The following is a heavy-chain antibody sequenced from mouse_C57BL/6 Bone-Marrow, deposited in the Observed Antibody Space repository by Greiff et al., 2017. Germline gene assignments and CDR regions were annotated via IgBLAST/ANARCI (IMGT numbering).Heavy chain of an antibody. Sequence: VQLQQPGAELVKPGASVKMSCKASGYTFTSYWLTWVKQRPGQGLEWIGDFYPGSGSTNYNEKFKSKATLTVDTSSRTAYMQLSSLTSEDSAVYYGEREDYYGSSYEGIYYYAMDYWGQGTSVTVSS. CDR1: GYTFTSYW. V-gene: IGHV1-55*01. D-gene: IGHD1-1*01. CDR3: EREDYYGSSYEGIYYYAMDY. CDR2: FYPGSGST. J-gene: IGHJ4*01.